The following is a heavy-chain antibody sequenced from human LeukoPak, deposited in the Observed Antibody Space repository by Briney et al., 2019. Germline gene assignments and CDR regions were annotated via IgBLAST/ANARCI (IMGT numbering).Heavy chain of an antibody. Sequence: GGCLRLSCAASGFTFSSYAMSWVRQAPGKGLEWVSAIRGSGGSTCYADSVKGRFTISRDNSKNTLYLQMNSLRAEDTAVYYCAKGPYYDFWSGLHYFDYWGQGTLVTVSS. CDR3: AKGPYYDFWSGLHYFDY. CDR2: IRGSGGST. D-gene: IGHD3-3*01. CDR1: GFTFSSYA. V-gene: IGHV3-23*01. J-gene: IGHJ4*02.